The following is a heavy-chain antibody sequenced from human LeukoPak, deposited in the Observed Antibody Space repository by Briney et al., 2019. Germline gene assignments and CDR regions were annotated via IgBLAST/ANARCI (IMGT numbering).Heavy chain of an antibody. J-gene: IGHJ4*02. CDR3: AKDTSGWYVS. Sequence: GGSLRLSCAASGFTFSSYGMHWVRQAPGKGLEWVAVISYDGSNKYYADSVKGRFTISRDNSKNTLYLQMNSLRAEDTAVYYCAKDTSGWYVSWGQGTLVTVSS. V-gene: IGHV3-30*18. CDR1: GFTFSSYG. CDR2: ISYDGSNK. D-gene: IGHD6-19*01.